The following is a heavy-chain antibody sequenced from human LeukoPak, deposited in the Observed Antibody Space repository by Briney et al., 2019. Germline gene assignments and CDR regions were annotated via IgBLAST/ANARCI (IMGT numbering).Heavy chain of an antibody. CDR2: IKQDGSEK. CDR1: GLTFSSYW. D-gene: IGHD6-19*01. CDR3: ASSPPYSSGWRPFDY. Sequence: GGSLRLSCAAPGLTFSSYWMSWVRQAPGKGLEWVANIKQDGSEKYYVDSVKGRFTISRDNAKNSLYLQMNSLRAEDTAAYYCASSPPYSSGWRPFDYWGQGTLVTVSS. V-gene: IGHV3-7*01. J-gene: IGHJ4*02.